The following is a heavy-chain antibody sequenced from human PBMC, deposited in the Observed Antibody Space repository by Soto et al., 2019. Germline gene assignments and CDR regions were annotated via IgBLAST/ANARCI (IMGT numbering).Heavy chain of an antibody. D-gene: IGHD2-15*01. J-gene: IGHJ4*02. CDR2: IYYSGST. V-gene: IGHV4-39*01. CDR3: ARHGSCSGGSCYFNYFDY. CDR1: GGSISSSSYY. Sequence: SETLSLTCTVSGGSISSSSYYWGWIRQPPGKGLEWIGSIYYSGSTYYNPSLKSRVTISVDTSKNQFSLKLSSVTAADTAVYYCARHGSCSGGSCYFNYFDYWGQGTLVTVSS.